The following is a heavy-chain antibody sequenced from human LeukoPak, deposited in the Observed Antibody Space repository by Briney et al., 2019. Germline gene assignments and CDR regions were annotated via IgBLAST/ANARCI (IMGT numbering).Heavy chain of an antibody. CDR3: ARTPWDFWSNSMDV. CDR1: GFTFSSYS. Sequence: PGGSLRLSCAASGFTFSSYSMNWVRQAPGKGLEWVANIKQDGSDKYYVGSVKGRFTISRDNAKNSLYLQMNSLRAEDTAVYYCARTPWDFWSNSMDVWGKGTTVTVSS. J-gene: IGHJ6*04. V-gene: IGHV3-7*01. D-gene: IGHD3-3*01. CDR2: IKQDGSDK.